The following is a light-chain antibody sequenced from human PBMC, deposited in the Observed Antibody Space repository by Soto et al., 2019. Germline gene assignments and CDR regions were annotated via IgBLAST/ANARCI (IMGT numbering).Light chain of an antibody. CDR3: QQYGSSWT. J-gene: IGKJ1*01. CDR1: QSVSSN. V-gene: IGKV3-20*01. Sequence: ETVLTQSPATLSFSPGERATLSCRASQSVSSNLAWYQQKPGQAPRLLIYGASSRATGFPDRFSGSGSGTEFTLTISRMEPEDFAVYYCQQYGSSWTFGQGTKVDIK. CDR2: GAS.